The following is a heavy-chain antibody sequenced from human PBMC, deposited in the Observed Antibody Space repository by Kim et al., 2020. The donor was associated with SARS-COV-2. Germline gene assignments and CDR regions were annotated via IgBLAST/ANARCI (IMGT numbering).Heavy chain of an antibody. Sequence: SETLSLTCTVSGGSISSSSYYWGWIRQPPGKGLEWIGSIYYSGSTYYNPSLKSRVTISVDTSKNQFSLKLSSVTAADTAVYCCARRGLVDYWGQGTLVTV. J-gene: IGHJ4*02. CDR2: IYYSGST. CDR3: ARRGLVDY. V-gene: IGHV4-39*01. CDR1: GGSISSSSYY. D-gene: IGHD5-12*01.